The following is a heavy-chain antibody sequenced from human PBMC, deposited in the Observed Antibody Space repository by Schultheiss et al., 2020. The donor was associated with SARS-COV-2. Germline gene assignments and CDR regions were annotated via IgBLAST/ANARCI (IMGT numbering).Heavy chain of an antibody. CDR3: AKCGTTVTTPQHYYYYYYMDV. J-gene: IGHJ6*03. CDR2: MNPNSGNT. Sequence: ASVKVSCKASGYTFTSYDINWVRQATGQGLEWMGWMNPNSGNTGYAQKFQGRVTITRDTSASTAYMELSSLRSEDTAVYYCAKCGTTVTTPQHYYYYYYMDVWGKGTTVTVSS. V-gene: IGHV1-8*01. D-gene: IGHD4-17*01. CDR1: GYTFTSYD.